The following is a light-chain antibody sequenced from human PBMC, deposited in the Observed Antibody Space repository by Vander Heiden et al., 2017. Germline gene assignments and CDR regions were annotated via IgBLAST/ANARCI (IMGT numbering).Light chain of an antibody. CDR3: QQSYSTPGT. Sequence: DIQVTHSPSSLSASVGDRVTITCRASQSISSYLNWYQQKPGKAPKLLIYAASSLQSGVPSRFSGSGSGTDFTLTISSLQPEDFATYYCQQSYSTPGTFGQGTKVEIK. V-gene: IGKV1-39*01. J-gene: IGKJ1*01. CDR1: QSISSY. CDR2: AAS.